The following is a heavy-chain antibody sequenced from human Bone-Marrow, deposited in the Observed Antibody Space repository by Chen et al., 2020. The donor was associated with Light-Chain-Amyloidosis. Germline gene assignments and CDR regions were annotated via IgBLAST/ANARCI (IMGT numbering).Heavy chain of an antibody. CDR3: ARRGAVAGIIDY. CDR1: GFTFSSYS. V-gene: IGHV3-21*01. D-gene: IGHD6-19*01. J-gene: IGHJ4*02. CDR2: ISSSSSYI. Sequence: EVQLVESGGGLVKHGGSLRLSCAASGFTFSSYSMNWVRQAPGKGLEWVSSISSSSSYIYYADSVKGRFTISRDNAKNSLYLQMNSLRAEDTAVYYCARRGAVAGIIDYWGQGTLVTVSS.